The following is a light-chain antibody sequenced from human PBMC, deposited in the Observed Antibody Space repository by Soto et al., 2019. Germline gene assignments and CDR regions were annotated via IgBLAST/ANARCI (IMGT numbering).Light chain of an antibody. CDR3: QQANGYPLT. Sequence: DIQLTQSPSFLSASVGDRVTITCRASQGLSTNAAWYQLKPGKVPNLLIYTAFNLQSGVPSRFSGSGSGTEFTLPISSLQPEDSATYYCQQANGYPLTFGGGTKVEIK. V-gene: IGKV1-9*01. CDR2: TAF. J-gene: IGKJ4*01. CDR1: QGLSTN.